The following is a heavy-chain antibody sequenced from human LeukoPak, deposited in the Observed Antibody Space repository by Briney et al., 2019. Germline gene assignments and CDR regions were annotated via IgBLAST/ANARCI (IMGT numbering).Heavy chain of an antibody. D-gene: IGHD5-24*01. CDR1: GYRFSSYW. CDR2: IYPGDSDT. Sequence: GESLKISCKGSGYRFSSYWIGWVRQMPGKGLEWLGIIYPGDSDTRYSPSFQGQVTLSVDNFISTAFLQWSSLKASDTAMYYCARDGYNGRSYFDYWGQGTVVTVSS. CDR3: ARDGYNGRSYFDY. J-gene: IGHJ4*02. V-gene: IGHV5-51*01.